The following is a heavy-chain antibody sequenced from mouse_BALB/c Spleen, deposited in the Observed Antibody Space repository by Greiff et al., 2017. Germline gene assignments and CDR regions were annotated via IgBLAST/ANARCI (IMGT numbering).Heavy chain of an antibody. J-gene: IGHJ3*01. CDR2: INPGSGGT. Sequence: QVQLQQSGAELVRPGTSVKVSCKASGYAFTNYLIEWVKQRPGQGLEWIGVINPGSGGTNYNEKFKGKATLTADKSSSTAYMQLSSLTSDDSAVYFCARGGTGTGNFAYWGQGTLVTVSA. D-gene: IGHD4-1*01. CDR3: ARGGTGTGNFAY. CDR1: GYAFTNYL. V-gene: IGHV1-54*01.